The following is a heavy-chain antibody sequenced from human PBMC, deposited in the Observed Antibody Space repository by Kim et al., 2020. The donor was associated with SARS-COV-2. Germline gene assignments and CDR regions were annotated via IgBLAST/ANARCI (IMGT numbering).Heavy chain of an antibody. J-gene: IGHJ1*01. CDR3: AKGIGSSWIVEYFQY. Sequence: SGKGRSTISRDNAKNYLDLQMNSLTAEDTALYYCAKGIGSSWIVEYFQYWGQGTLVTVAS. V-gene: IGHV3-9*01. D-gene: IGHD6-13*01.